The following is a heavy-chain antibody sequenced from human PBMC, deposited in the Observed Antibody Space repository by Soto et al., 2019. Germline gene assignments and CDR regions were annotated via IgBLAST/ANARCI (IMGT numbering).Heavy chain of an antibody. V-gene: IGHV1-46*01. J-gene: IGHJ6*02. CDR1: GYTLTTYY. Sequence: QVQLVQSGAEVKKPGASVRVFCKASGYTLTTYYMYWVRQAPGQGLEWMGMVNPRTESVNYAQKFKGRVTLTSDTSTSRVYMELNSLNSEDTARYYCAREVPYGMDVWGQGTTVTVSS. CDR3: AREVPYGMDV. CDR2: VNPRTESV.